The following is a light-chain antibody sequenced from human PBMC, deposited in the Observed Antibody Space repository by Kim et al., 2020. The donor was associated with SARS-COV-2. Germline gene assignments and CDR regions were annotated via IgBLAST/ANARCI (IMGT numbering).Light chain of an antibody. CDR2: DVS. CDR3: QQRSDWPIT. Sequence: EIVLTQSPATLSLSPGERATLSCRASQSVSTYLAWYQQSPGQAPRLLIYDVSYRATGIPGRFTGSGSGTDFTLTISSLEPEDFAVYYCQQRSDWPITFGQGTRLEIK. V-gene: IGKV3-11*01. CDR1: QSVSTY. J-gene: IGKJ5*01.